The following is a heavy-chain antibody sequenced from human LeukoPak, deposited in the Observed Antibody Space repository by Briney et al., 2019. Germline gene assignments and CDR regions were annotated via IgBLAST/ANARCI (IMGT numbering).Heavy chain of an antibody. CDR1: GGSFTDYY. J-gene: IGHJ5*02. Sequence: SETLSLTCAVFGGSFTDYYWSWIRQPPGKGLEWIGEVTHSGSTNYKSSPKSRLTISVDMSKNQFSLKLTSVTAADTAIYYCSRRGQWLGRWFDPWGQGTLVTVSS. CDR2: VTHSGST. V-gene: IGHV4-34*01. D-gene: IGHD6-19*01. CDR3: SRRGQWLGRWFDP.